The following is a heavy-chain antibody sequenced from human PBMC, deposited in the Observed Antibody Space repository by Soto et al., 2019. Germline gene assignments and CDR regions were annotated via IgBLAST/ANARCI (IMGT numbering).Heavy chain of an antibody. V-gene: IGHV1-2*04. Sequence: LEWMGWINPNSGGTNYAQKFQGWVTMTRDTSISTAYMELSRLRSDDTAVYYCALYRIASPLNYYGMDVSGQGTTVTVSS. CDR3: ALYRIASPLNYYGMDV. CDR2: INPNSGGT. D-gene: IGHD6-6*01. J-gene: IGHJ6*02.